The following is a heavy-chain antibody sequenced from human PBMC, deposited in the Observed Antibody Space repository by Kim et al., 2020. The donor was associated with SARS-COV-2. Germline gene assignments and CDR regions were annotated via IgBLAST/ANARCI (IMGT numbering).Heavy chain of an antibody. CDR1: GYTFTSYG. V-gene: IGHV1-18*01. D-gene: IGHD4-17*01. CDR2: ISAYNGNT. J-gene: IGHJ6*02. Sequence: ASVKVSCKASGYTFTSYGISWVRQAPGQGLEWMGWISAYNGNTNYAQKLQGRVTMTTDTSTSTAYMELRSLRSDDTAVYYCARDQAYGDYTPYGYYYGMDVWGQGTTVTVSS. CDR3: ARDQAYGDYTPYGYYYGMDV.